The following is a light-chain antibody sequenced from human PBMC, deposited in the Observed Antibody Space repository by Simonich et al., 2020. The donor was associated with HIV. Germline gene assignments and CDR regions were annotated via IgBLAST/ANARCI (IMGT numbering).Light chain of an antibody. CDR3: QQYYSTPPT. CDR2: WAS. Sequence: DIVMTQSPNSLAVSLGERATINCKSSQGVLSSSNNKNYLAWYQQKPGQPPKLLIYWASTRESGVPDRLSASGSGTDFTLTISSLQAEDVAIYYCQQYYSTPPTFGQGTKVEIK. CDR1: QGVLSSSNNKNY. V-gene: IGKV4-1*01. J-gene: IGKJ1*01.